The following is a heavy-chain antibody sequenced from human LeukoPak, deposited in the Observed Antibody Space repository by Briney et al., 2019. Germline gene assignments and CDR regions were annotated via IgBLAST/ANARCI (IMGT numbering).Heavy chain of an antibody. CDR3: ARRFGGYYVSRGAFDI. CDR1: GFTLSSYS. Sequence: PGGSLRLSCAASGFTLSSYSMNWVRQAPGKGLEWVSSISSSSSYIYYADSVKGRFTISRDNAKNSLYLQMNSLRAEDTAVYYCARRFGGYYVSRGAFDIWGQGTMVTVSS. J-gene: IGHJ3*02. CDR2: ISSSSSYI. V-gene: IGHV3-21*01. D-gene: IGHD3-22*01.